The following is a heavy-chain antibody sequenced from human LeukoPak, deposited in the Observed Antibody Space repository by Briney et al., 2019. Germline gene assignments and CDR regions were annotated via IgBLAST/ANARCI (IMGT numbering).Heavy chain of an antibody. D-gene: IGHD3-16*02. CDR3: ARTPISPIYDYVWGSYRSSLFDY. Sequence: SETLSLTCAVYGGSFSGYYWSWIRQPPGKGLEWIGEINYSGSTNYNPSLKSRVTISVDTSKNQFSLKLSSVTAADTAVYYCARTPISPIYDYVWGSYRSSLFDYWGQGTLVTVSS. V-gene: IGHV4-34*01. J-gene: IGHJ4*02. CDR2: INYSGST. CDR1: GGSFSGYY.